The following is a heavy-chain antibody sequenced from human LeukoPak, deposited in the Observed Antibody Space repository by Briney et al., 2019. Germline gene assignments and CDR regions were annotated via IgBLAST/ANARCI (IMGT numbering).Heavy chain of an antibody. J-gene: IGHJ4*02. CDR1: GLTFSSYA. CDR3: ARHSTRYPTYYDILTGYYLSWSAVGDYFDY. D-gene: IGHD3-9*01. V-gene: IGHV3-30-3*01. Sequence: PGGSLRFSCAASGLTFSSYAMHWVRQAPGKGLEWVAVISYDGSNKYYADSVKGRFTISRDNSKNTLYLQMNSLRAEDTAVYYCARHSTRYPTYYDILTGYYLSWSAVGDYFDYWGQGTLVTVSS. CDR2: ISYDGSNK.